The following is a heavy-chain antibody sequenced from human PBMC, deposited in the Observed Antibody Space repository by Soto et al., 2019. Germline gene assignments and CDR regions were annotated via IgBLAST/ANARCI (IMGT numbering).Heavy chain of an antibody. J-gene: IGHJ4*02. CDR2: INPNSGGT. Sequence: ASVKVSCKASGYTFTGYYMHWVRQAPGQGLEWMGWINPNSGGTNYAQKFQGRVTMTRDTSISTAYMELSRLRSDDTAVYYCARGLTTVATAGFVYYFDYWGQGTLVTVYS. D-gene: IGHD4-17*01. CDR1: GYTFTGYY. V-gene: IGHV1-2*02. CDR3: ARGLTTVATAGFVYYFDY.